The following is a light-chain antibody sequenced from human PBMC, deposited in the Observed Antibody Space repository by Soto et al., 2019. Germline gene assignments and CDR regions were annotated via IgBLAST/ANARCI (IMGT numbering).Light chain of an antibody. Sequence: EIVLTQSPGTRSLSPGERATLSCRASQSVSSSYLAWYQHKRGQAPRLLIYGASSRATGIPDRFSGSGSGTDFTLTISRLEPEDFAVYYSQQYGSSTLTFGGGTKVEIK. CDR2: GAS. CDR1: QSVSSSY. V-gene: IGKV3-20*01. CDR3: QQYGSSTLT. J-gene: IGKJ4*01.